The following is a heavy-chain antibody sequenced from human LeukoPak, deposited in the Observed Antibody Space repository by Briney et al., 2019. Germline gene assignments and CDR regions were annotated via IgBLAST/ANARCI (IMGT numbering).Heavy chain of an antibody. D-gene: IGHD6-13*01. CDR2: ISSSGSTI. CDR3: ARESSSSWYNWFDP. J-gene: IGHJ5*02. V-gene: IGHV3-11*04. Sequence: GGSLRLSCAASGFTFSDYYMSWIRQAPGKGLEWVSYISSSGSTIYYADSVKGRFTISRDNAENSLYLQMNSLRAEDTAVYYCARESSSSWYNWFDPWGQGTLVTVSS. CDR1: GFTFSDYY.